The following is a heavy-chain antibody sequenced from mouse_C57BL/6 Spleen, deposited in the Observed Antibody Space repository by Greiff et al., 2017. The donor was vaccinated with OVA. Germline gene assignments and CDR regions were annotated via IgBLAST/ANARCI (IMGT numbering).Heavy chain of an antibody. V-gene: IGHV1-82*01. Sequence: VQLQESGPELVKPGASVKISCKASGYAFSSSWMNWVKQRPGKGLEWIGRIYPGDGDTNYNGKFKGKATLTADKSSSTAYMQLSSLTSEDSAVYFWARSDWDGFDYWGQGTTLTVSS. CDR1: GYAFSSSW. J-gene: IGHJ2*01. D-gene: IGHD4-1*01. CDR2: IYPGDGDT. CDR3: ARSDWDGFDY.